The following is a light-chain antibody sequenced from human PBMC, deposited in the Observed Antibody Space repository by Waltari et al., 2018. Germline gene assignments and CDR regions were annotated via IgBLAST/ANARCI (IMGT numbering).Light chain of an antibody. Sequence: QSALTQPASVSGSPGQSITISCTGTARDVGSYDYVSLYQQYPGKAPKLMIYEVNNRPTGVSSRFSGSKSGNTASLTISGLQPEDEGDYYCSSYRSTSTPYVFGTGTKVTVL. J-gene: IGLJ1*01. CDR3: SSYRSTSTPYV. CDR2: EVN. V-gene: IGLV2-14*01. CDR1: ARDVGSYDY.